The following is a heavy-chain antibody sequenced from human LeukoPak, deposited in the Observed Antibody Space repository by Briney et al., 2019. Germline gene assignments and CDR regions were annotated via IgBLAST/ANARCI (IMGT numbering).Heavy chain of an antibody. J-gene: IGHJ5*02. D-gene: IGHD3-22*01. CDR3: ARDQTSSYYYDSSGSAFDP. Sequence: KPSETLSLTCTVSGGSISSYYWSWIRQPAGKGLEWIGRIYTSGSTNYNPSLKSRVTMSVDTSKNQFSLKPSSVTAADTAVYYCARDQTSSYYYDSSGSAFDPWGQGTLVTVSS. V-gene: IGHV4-4*07. CDR1: GGSISSYY. CDR2: IYTSGST.